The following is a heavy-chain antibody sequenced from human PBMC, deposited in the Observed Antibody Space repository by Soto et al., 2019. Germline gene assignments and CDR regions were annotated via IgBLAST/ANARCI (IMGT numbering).Heavy chain of an antibody. Sequence: GESLKISCAASGFTFSSYGMHWVRQAPGKGLEWVAVISYDGSNKYYADSVKGRFTISRDNSKNTLYLQMNSLRAEDTAVYYCAKDLTDDFWSGYSIFDYWGQGTLVTVSS. J-gene: IGHJ4*02. V-gene: IGHV3-30*18. CDR3: AKDLTDDFWSGYSIFDY. CDR2: ISYDGSNK. CDR1: GFTFSSYG. D-gene: IGHD3-3*01.